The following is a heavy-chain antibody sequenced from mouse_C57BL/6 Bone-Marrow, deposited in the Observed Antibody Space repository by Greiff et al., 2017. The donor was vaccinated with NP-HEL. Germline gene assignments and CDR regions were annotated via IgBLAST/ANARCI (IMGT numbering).Heavy chain of an antibody. CDR3: ARIGGY. Sequence: QVQLQQPGAELVMPGASVKLSCKASGYTFTSYWMHWVKQRPGQGLEWIGEIDPSDSYTNYNQKFKGKSTLPVDKSSSTAYMQLSSLTSEDSAVDYCARIGGYWGQGTTLTVSS. J-gene: IGHJ2*01. V-gene: IGHV1-69*01. CDR2: IDPSDSYT. CDR1: GYTFTSYW. D-gene: IGHD3-1*01.